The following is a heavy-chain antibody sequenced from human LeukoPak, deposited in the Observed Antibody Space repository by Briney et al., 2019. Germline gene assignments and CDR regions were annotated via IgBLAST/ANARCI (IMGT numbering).Heavy chain of an antibody. CDR2: VNPNSGGT. Sequence: ASVKVSCKASGYTFTGYYMHWVRQAPGQGLEWRGWVNPNSGGTNYAQKFQGRGTMTRDTSSSTAYMELSRLRSDDTAVYYCVWVIVDQFAYWGQGTLVTVSS. V-gene: IGHV1-2*02. J-gene: IGHJ4*02. CDR3: VWVIVDQFAY. CDR1: GYTFTGYY. D-gene: IGHD3-22*01.